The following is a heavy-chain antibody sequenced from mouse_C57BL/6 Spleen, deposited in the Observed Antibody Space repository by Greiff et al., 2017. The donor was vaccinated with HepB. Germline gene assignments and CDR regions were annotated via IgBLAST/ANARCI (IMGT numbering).Heavy chain of an antibody. CDR2: IHPSSSYT. Sequence: QVQLQQPGAELVMPGASVKLSCKASGYTFTSYWMHWVKQRPGQGLEWIGRIHPSSSYTNYNQKFKGKSTMTVDKSSSTAYMQLSSLTSEDSAVYYCAGSCRSRNWCFDVWGTGTTVTVSS. CDR1: GYTFTSYW. CDR3: AGSCRSRNWCFDV. V-gene: IGHV1-69*01. J-gene: IGHJ1*03.